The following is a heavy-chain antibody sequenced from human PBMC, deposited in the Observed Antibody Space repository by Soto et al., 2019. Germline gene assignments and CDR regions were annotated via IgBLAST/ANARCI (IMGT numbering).Heavy chain of an antibody. CDR3: AHRQAGSGYNNWFDP. D-gene: IGHD3-3*01. CDR1: GFSLNNTGEG. Sequence: QITLKESGPTLVKPTQTLTLTCTFSGFSLNNTGEGVAWIRQPPGKALEWLALIYWDDDKRYSPSLNNRFTITKDTSKNQVVLIMTNMDPVDTATYYCAHRQAGSGYNNWFDPWGRGTLVTVSS. J-gene: IGHJ5*02. CDR2: IYWDDDK. V-gene: IGHV2-5*02.